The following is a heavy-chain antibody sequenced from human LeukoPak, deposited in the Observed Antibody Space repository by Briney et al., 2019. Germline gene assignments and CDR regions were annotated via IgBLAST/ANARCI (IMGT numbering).Heavy chain of an antibody. CDR3: ARRFRDILICDY. V-gene: IGHV4-39*01. CDR1: RGSISSSSYY. J-gene: IGHJ4*02. D-gene: IGHD2/OR15-2a*01. CDR2: IYYSGST. Sequence: LEGPSLTRTVSRGSISSSSYYWGWIRQPPGKGLEWIGSIYYSGSTYYNPSLKSRVPISVATSKNQYSLRLGSVTVADRAVYYCARRFRDILICDYWGQGTLVTVSS.